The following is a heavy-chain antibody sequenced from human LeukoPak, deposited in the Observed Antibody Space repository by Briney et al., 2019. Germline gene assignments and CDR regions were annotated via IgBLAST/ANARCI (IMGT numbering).Heavy chain of an antibody. Sequence: PGGSLRLSCAASGFTFSSYSMNWVRQAPGKGLEWVSYISSSSSTIYYADSVEGRFTISRDNAKNSLYLQMNSLRAEDTAVYYCARGDYDYVWGSYRPQSEFDYWGQGTLVAVSS. CDR2: ISSSSSTI. CDR1: GFTFSSYS. J-gene: IGHJ4*02. D-gene: IGHD3-16*02. CDR3: ARGDYDYVWGSYRPQSEFDY. V-gene: IGHV3-48*04.